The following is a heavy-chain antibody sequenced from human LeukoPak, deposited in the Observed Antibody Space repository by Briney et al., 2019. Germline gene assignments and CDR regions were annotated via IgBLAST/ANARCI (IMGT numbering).Heavy chain of an antibody. CDR1: SIPLNVYW. J-gene: IGHJ4*02. CDR2: IKQDGCQK. Sequence: GGSLRLSCAASSIPLNVYWIRWVRRAPEEGLEWVANIKQDGCQKHHRDSVQGRFTISRDNAKNSLCLQMNSLRAEDTAAYYCARSGSGYFDYWGQGSLVTVSS. V-gene: IGHV3-7*01. CDR3: ARSGSGYFDY.